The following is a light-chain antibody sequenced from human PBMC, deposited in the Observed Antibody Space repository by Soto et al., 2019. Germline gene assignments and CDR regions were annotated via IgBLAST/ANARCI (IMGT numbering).Light chain of an antibody. J-gene: IGKJ1*01. CDR2: ATS. CDR1: QGISSY. V-gene: IGKV1-8*01. CDR3: QQYYTYPLT. Sequence: AIRMTQSPSSLSASAGDKVTITCRASQGISSYLAWFQQKPGRPPKLLMSATSTLPSDVPSRFSGSGSGTDFTLTIGCLQSDDFATYYCQQYYTYPLTFGQGTNVEIK.